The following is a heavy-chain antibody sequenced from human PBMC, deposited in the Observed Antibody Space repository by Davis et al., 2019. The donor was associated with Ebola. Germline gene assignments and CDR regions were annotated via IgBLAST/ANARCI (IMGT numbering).Heavy chain of an antibody. CDR2: INPDGGRT. V-gene: IGHV3-74*01. J-gene: IGHJ4*02. D-gene: IGHD3-22*01. CDR3: ARDFDRVRE. Sequence: GESLKISCSAPGFRFYDYWMHWVRQAPGKGLMWVSRINPDGGRTGYADSVKGRFTISRDNAKNTLYLQMNSLQVEDTAIYYCARDFDRVREWGQGTLVTVSS. CDR1: GFRFYDYW.